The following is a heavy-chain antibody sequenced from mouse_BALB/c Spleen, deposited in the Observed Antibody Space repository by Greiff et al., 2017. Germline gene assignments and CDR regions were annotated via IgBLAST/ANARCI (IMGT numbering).Heavy chain of an antibody. D-gene: IGHD1-1*01. J-gene: IGHJ4*01. CDR1: GFTIKDTY. CDR2: IDPANGNT. Sequence: VQLQQSGAELVKPGASVKLSCTASGFTIKDTYMHWVKQRPEQGLEWIGRIDPANGNTKYDPKFQGKATITADTSSNTAYLQLSSLTSEDTAVYFCASALRGASVYAMDYWGQGTSVTVSS. V-gene: IGHV14-3*02. CDR3: ASALRGASVYAMDY.